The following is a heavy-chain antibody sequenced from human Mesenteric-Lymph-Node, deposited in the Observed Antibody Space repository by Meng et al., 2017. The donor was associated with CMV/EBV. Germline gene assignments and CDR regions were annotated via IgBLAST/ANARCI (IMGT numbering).Heavy chain of an antibody. CDR2: ISYDESNK. D-gene: IGHD2-2*01. J-gene: IGHJ4*02. Sequence: FTLRSYAMNWVRQAPGKGLEWVAVISYDESNKYYADSVKGRFTISRDNSKNTLYLQMDSLRAEDAAVYYCARRACSSSSCLSVYFDYWGQGTLVTVSS. CDR1: FTLRSYA. CDR3: ARRACSSSSCLSVYFDY. V-gene: IGHV3-30*04.